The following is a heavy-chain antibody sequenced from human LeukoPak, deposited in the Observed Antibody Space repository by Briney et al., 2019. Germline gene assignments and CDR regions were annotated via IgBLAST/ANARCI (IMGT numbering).Heavy chain of an antibody. CDR2: IWYDGSNK. Sequence: PGGSLRLSCAASGFTFSSYGMHWVRQAPGKGLEWVAVIWYDGSNKYYADSVKGRFTISRDNSKNTLYLQMNSLRAEDTAVYYCARERYDSSGYFDYWGQGTLVTVSS. CDR3: ARERYDSSGYFDY. D-gene: IGHD3-22*01. CDR1: GFTFSSYG. J-gene: IGHJ4*02. V-gene: IGHV3-33*01.